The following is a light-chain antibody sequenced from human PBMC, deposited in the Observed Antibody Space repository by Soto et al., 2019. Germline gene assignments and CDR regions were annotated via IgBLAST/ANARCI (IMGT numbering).Light chain of an antibody. CDR2: ATS. V-gene: IGKV1D-8*01. CDR3: QQYYGFPYT. CDR1: QAISSH. J-gene: IGKJ2*01. Sequence: VIWITQSPSLISASTGDRVNISCRMSQAISSHLAWYQQKPGKAPNLLVFATSTLQGGVPSRFSGRGSGTDFTLSICSLQSEDFANYYCQQYYGFPYTFGRGTKVE.